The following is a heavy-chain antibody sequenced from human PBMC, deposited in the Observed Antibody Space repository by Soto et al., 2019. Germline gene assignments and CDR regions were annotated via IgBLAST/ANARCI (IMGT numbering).Heavy chain of an antibody. V-gene: IGHV4-31*03. CDR3: ARLGGSYAVPHFDY. CDR2: IYYSGFT. J-gene: IGHJ4*02. D-gene: IGHD1-26*01. Sequence: SETLSLTCTVSGGSITSGGYYWSWIRQHPGKGLEWIGYIYYSGFTYYNPSLKSRVTISVDTSKNQFSLKLSSVTAADTAVYYCARLGGSYAVPHFDYWGQGTLVTVSS. CDR1: GGSITSGGYY.